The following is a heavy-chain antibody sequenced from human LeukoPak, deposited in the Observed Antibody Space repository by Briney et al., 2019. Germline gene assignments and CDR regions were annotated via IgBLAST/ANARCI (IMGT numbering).Heavy chain of an antibody. J-gene: IGHJ6*03. Sequence: ASVKVSCKASGGTFSSYAISWVRQAPGQGLEWMGGIIPIFGTANYAQRFQGRVTITTDESTSTAYMELSSLRSEDTAVYYCARGVIVVVPAAARYYYYYMDVWGKGTTVTVSS. CDR2: IIPIFGTA. V-gene: IGHV1-69*05. D-gene: IGHD2-2*01. CDR1: GGTFSSYA. CDR3: ARGVIVVVPAAARYYYYYMDV.